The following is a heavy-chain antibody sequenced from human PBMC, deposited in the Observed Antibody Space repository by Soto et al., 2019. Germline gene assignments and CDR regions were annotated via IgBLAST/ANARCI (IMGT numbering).Heavy chain of an antibody. J-gene: IGHJ4*02. V-gene: IGHV4-34*01. CDR3: ARKRGDMIVVVS. CDR1: GGSFSGYY. D-gene: IGHD3-22*01. Sequence: SETLSLTCAVYGGSFSGYYWSWIRQPPGKGLEWIGEINHSGSTNYNPSLKSRVTISVDTSKNQFSLKLSSVTAADTAVYYCARKRGDMIVVVSWGQGTLVTVSS. CDR2: INHSGST.